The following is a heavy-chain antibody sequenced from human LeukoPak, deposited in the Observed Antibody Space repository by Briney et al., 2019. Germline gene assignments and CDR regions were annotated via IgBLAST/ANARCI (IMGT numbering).Heavy chain of an antibody. V-gene: IGHV3-74*01. CDR3: TSPLYDSSGYYPRGYYYYYMDV. Sequence: GGSLRLSCAASGFTFSSYWMHWVRQAPGKGLVWVSRINSDGSSTSYADSVKGRFTISRDNAKNTAYLQMNSLKTEDTAVYYCTSPLYDSSGYYPRGYYYYYMDVWGKGTTVTVSS. CDR2: INSDGSST. J-gene: IGHJ6*03. D-gene: IGHD3-22*01. CDR1: GFTFSSYW.